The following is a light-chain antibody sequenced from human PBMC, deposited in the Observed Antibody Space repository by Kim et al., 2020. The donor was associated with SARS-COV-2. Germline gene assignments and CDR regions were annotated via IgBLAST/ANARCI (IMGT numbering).Light chain of an antibody. J-gene: IGLJ3*02. CDR1: SLRRNY. CDR3: NSRDSSGNHWV. CDR2: GKD. V-gene: IGLV3-19*01. Sequence: SELTQDPAVSVALGQTVRITCQGDSLRRNYANWYQQKPGLAPLLVMFGKDNRPSGIPDRISGSRSGNTASLTITGAQAEDEADYYCNSRDSSGNHWVFGGGTKVTVL.